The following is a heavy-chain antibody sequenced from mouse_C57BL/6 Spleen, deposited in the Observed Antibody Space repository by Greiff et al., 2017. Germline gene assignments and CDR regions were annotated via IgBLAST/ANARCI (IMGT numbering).Heavy chain of an antibody. V-gene: IGHV6-3*01. Sequence: EVHLVESGGGLVQPGGSMKLSCVASGFTFSNYWMNWVRQSPEKGLEWVAQIRLKSDNYATHYAESVKGRFTISRDDSKSSVYLQMNNLRAEDTGIYYCTITGTEGYWGQGTLVTVSA. CDR3: TITGTEGY. J-gene: IGHJ3*01. CDR1: GFTFSNYW. D-gene: IGHD4-1*01. CDR2: IRLKSDNYAT.